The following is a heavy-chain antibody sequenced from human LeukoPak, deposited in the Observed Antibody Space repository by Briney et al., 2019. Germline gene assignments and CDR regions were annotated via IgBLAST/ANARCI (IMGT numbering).Heavy chain of an antibody. J-gene: IGHJ3*02. CDR2: ISYDGSNK. D-gene: IGHD6-19*01. Sequence: QPGGSLRLSCAASGFTFSSYGMHWVRQAPGKGLEWVAVISYDGSNKYYADSVKGRFTISRDNSKNTLYLQMNSLRAEDTAVYYCAKEHKQWLGAFDIWGQGTMVTVSS. V-gene: IGHV3-30*18. CDR1: GFTFSSYG. CDR3: AKEHKQWLGAFDI.